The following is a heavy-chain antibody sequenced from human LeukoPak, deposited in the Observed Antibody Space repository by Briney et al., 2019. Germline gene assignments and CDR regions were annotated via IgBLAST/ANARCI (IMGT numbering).Heavy chain of an antibody. CDR2: IYHSGST. Sequence: GSLTLSCAASGFTFSSHSMNWVRQAPGKGREWIGYIYHSGSTYYNPSLKSRVTISVDRSKNQFSLKLSSVTAADTAVYYCAREVSTMIPIGAFDYWGQGTLVTVSS. V-gene: IGHV4-4*02. CDR3: AREVSTMIPIGAFDY. D-gene: IGHD3-22*01. J-gene: IGHJ4*02. CDR1: GFTFSSHSM.